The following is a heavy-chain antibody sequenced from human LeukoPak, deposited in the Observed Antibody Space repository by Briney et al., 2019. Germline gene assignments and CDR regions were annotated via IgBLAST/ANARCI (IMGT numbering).Heavy chain of an antibody. D-gene: IGHD3-10*01. V-gene: IGHV1-2*02. CDR2: INPNSGGT. Sequence: ASVKVSCKASGYTFTGYYMHWVRQAPGQGLEWMGWINPNSGGTNYAQKFQGRVTMTEDTSTDTAYMELSSLRSEDTAVYYCATAMVRGVIQYNWFDPWGQGTLVTVSS. CDR3: ATAMVRGVIQYNWFDP. J-gene: IGHJ5*02. CDR1: GYTFTGYY.